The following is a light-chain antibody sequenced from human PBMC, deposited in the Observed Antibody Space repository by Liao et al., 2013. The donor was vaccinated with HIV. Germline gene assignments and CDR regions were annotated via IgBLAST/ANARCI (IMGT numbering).Light chain of an antibody. Sequence: SYELTQPPSLSVAPGKTARITCGRNNIGSKSVHWYQQKPGQSPVLVIYQDTKRPSGIPERFSGSNSGNTATLTISGTQAMDEADYYCQAWDSSTVVFGGGTKLTVL. CDR2: QDT. J-gene: IGLJ2*01. CDR1: NIGSKS. CDR3: QAWDSSTVV. V-gene: IGLV3-21*01.